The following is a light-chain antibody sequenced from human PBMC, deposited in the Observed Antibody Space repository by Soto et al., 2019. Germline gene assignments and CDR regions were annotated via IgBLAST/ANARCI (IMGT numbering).Light chain of an antibody. CDR1: SSDVGGYNY. CDR2: EVN. V-gene: IGLV2-8*01. J-gene: IGLJ1*01. Sequence: QSVLTQPPSASGSPGQSVTISCTGTSSDVGGYNYVSWYQQHPGRAPRLMIYEVNKRPSGVPDRFSGPKSGDTASLTVSGLQAEDEADYYCYSYAGSHNVFGTGTKVTVL. CDR3: YSYAGSHNV.